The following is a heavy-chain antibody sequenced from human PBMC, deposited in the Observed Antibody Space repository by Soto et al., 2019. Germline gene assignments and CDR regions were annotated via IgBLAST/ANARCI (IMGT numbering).Heavy chain of an antibody. CDR2: ICYDGSNK. CDR3: AGPAVTAGSVSDTFYI. J-gene: IGHJ3*02. D-gene: IGHD2-8*02. Sequence: QVQLVESGGGVVQPGRSLRLSCAASGFTFSSYGMHWVRQAPGKGLEWVAVICYDGSNKYYADSVKGRFTISRDNSKNTLYLQMNSLSAEDTAVYYCAGPAVTAGSVSDTFYIWGQGTMVTVSS. CDR1: GFTFSSYG. V-gene: IGHV3-33*01.